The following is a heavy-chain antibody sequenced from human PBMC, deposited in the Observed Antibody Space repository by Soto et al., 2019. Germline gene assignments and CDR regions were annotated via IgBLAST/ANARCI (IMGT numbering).Heavy chain of an antibody. V-gene: IGHV4-30-4*01. CDR2: IYYSGST. D-gene: IGHD4-17*01. CDR3: AKNLGTTGAYWYFDL. Sequence: QVQLQESGPGLVKPSQTLSLTCTVSGGSISSGDYYWSWIRQPPGKGLEWIGYIYYSGSTYYNPSLKSRVTISVDTSKIQFSLKLSSVTAADTAVYYCAKNLGTTGAYWYFDLWGRGTLVTVSS. CDR1: GGSISSGDYY. J-gene: IGHJ2*01.